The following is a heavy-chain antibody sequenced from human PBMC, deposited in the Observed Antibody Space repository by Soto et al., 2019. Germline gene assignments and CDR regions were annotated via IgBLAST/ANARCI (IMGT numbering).Heavy chain of an antibody. Sequence: ASVKVSCKASVYTFTVYDMHWVRQAPGQGLEWMGWINPKSGGTMYPQKFQGRVTMTWDTSISTAYMALTRLRSDDTAVYYCARDLAKGGGSAGFDYWGQGTLVTVSS. V-gene: IGHV1-2*02. CDR2: INPKSGGT. J-gene: IGHJ4*02. CDR1: VYTFTVYD. D-gene: IGHD1-26*01. CDR3: ARDLAKGGGSAGFDY.